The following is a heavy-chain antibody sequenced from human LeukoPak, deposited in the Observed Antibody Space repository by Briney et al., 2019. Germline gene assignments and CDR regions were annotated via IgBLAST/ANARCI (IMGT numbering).Heavy chain of an antibody. CDR2: IYHSGST. D-gene: IGHD2-15*01. J-gene: IGHJ3*02. CDR1: GGSIRSGDYY. Sequence: PSETLSLTCTVSGGSIRSGDYYWSWIRQRPGEGLEWFGYIYHSGSTYYNPSLKSQFTISVDTSKNQFSLKLSSVTAPDTAVYYCARYCSGGNCKGAFDIWGQGTMVTVSS. CDR3: ARYCSGGNCKGAFDI. V-gene: IGHV4-31*01.